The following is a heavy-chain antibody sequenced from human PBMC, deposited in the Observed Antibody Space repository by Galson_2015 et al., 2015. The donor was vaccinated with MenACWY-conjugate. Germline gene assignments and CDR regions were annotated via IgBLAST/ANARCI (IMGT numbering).Heavy chain of an antibody. D-gene: IGHD4-17*01. V-gene: IGHV4-39*07. CDR3: ARDSYGDYVYSR. CDR2: IYYSGST. Sequence: ETLSLTCTVSGGSISSSSYYWGWIRQPPGKGLEWIGSIYYSGSTYYNPSLKSRVTISVDTSKNQFSLKLSSVTAADTAVYYCARDSYGDYVYSRWGQGTLVTVSS. CDR1: GGSISSSSYY. J-gene: IGHJ4*02.